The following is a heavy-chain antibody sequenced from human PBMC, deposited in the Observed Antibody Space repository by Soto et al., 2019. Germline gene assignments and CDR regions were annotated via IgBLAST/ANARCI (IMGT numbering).Heavy chain of an antibody. Sequence: SLILSCAGSGFAFSTFDIHWVRQAPGKGLEWVSGIGTLSDTFYAASVQGRFTISRQNAKNSVYLQMNSLRAGDTAFYYCARGRSFSYDSTPPPMFDPWGQGTLVTVS. J-gene: IGHJ5*02. V-gene: IGHV3-13*01. D-gene: IGHD3-10*01. CDR3: ARGRSFSYDSTPPPMFDP. CDR1: GFAFSTFD. CDR2: IGTLSDT.